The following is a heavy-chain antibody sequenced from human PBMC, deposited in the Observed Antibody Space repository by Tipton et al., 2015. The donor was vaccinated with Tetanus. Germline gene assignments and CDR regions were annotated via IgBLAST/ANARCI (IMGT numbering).Heavy chain of an antibody. CDR2: IFHSGSP. V-gene: IGHV4-30-2*01. D-gene: IGHD3-16*01. CDR3: ARGLIDDFLGSRIYFDS. CDR1: GASISSAA. J-gene: IGHJ4*02. Sequence: LRLSCDVSGASISSAAWTWIRQPSGKGLEWIGHIFHSGSPNYNPSLTSRVSMSVDKSRKEVSLKLQSVTAADTAVYFCARGLIDDFLGSRIYFDSWGPGTLVTVSS.